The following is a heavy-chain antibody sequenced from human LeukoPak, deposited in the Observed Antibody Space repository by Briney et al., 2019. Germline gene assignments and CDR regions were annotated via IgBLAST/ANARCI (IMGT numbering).Heavy chain of an antibody. Sequence: GGSLRLSCAGSGFSFSTYDVLWVRQAPGKVLEWVSAIGSGGDTYYAGSVKGRFTISRESAKNSFYLQMNSLNAGHTAVYFCAIAVAGTDEIDSWGQGTLVTVSS. D-gene: IGHD6-19*01. J-gene: IGHJ4*02. CDR2: IGSGGDT. CDR3: AIAVAGTDEIDS. V-gene: IGHV3-13*01. CDR1: GFSFSTYD.